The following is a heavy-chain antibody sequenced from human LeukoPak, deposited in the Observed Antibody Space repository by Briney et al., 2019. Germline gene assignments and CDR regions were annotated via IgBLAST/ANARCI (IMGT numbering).Heavy chain of an antibody. D-gene: IGHD3-3*01. Sequence: GGSLRLSCAASGFTFSTYSMNWVRQAPGKGLEWVSYISSTKSNIYYADSVNGRFTISRDNAKNSLYLQMNSLRAEDTAVYYCARSSHGDFWSGYYFDDWGQGTLVTVSS. CDR2: ISSTKSNI. J-gene: IGHJ4*02. V-gene: IGHV3-48*01. CDR1: GFTFSTYS. CDR3: ARSSHGDFWSGYYFDD.